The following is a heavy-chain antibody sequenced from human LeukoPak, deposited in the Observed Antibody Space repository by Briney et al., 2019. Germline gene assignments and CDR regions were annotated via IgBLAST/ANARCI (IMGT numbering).Heavy chain of an antibody. CDR3: AREGYYYDSGGYYRVDY. J-gene: IGHJ4*02. V-gene: IGHV4-4*07. D-gene: IGHD3-22*01. CDR2: IYSSGST. Sequence: SEALSLTCTVSGGSISSYHWSWIRQPAGKGLEWIGRIYSSGSTNYIPSLKSRVTISVDTSKNQSSLILSSVTAADTAVYYCAREGYYYDSGGYYRVDYWGQGTLVTVSS. CDR1: GGSISSYH.